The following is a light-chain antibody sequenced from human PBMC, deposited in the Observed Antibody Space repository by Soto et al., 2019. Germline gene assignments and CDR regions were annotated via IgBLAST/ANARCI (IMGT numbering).Light chain of an antibody. V-gene: IGKV3-15*01. CDR2: DAS. CDR3: QQYNKWPRT. Sequence: TVMTHSPATLSVSPGEIATLSFRASQSVSSALAWYQQKPGLPPRLLIYDASTRATGIPARFSGSGSGTDFTLTISSLQSQDFAVYYCQQYNKWPRTFGQGTKVDIK. CDR1: QSVSSA. J-gene: IGKJ1*01.